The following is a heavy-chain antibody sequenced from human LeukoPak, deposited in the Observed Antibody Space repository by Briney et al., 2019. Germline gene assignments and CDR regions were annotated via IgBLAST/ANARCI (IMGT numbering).Heavy chain of an antibody. CDR3: ASVRGYSSGWYASGFDP. Sequence: SETLSLTCSVSGGSISSSSYYWGWIRQPPGKGLEWIGSIYYTGSTNYNPSLKSRVTISLDTSKKQFSLKLSSVTAADTAVYYCASVRGYSSGWYASGFDPWGQGTLVTVSS. D-gene: IGHD6-19*01. CDR2: IYYTGST. CDR1: GGSISSSSYY. V-gene: IGHV4-39*07. J-gene: IGHJ5*02.